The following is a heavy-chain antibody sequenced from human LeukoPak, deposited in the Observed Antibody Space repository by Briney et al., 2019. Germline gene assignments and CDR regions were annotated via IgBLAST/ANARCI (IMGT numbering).Heavy chain of an antibody. V-gene: IGHV3-21*04. Sequence: GGSLRLSCAASGFTFSSYSMNWVRQAPGKGLEWVSSISSSSSYIYYADSVKGRFTISRDNAKNSLYLQMNSLRAEDTAVYYCAREATAAGGIDAFDIWGQGTMVTVSS. D-gene: IGHD6-13*01. CDR2: ISSSSSYI. J-gene: IGHJ3*02. CDR3: AREATAAGGIDAFDI. CDR1: GFTFSSYS.